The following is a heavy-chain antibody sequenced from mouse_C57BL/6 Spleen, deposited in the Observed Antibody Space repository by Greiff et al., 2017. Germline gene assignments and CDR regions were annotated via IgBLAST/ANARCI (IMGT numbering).Heavy chain of an antibody. J-gene: IGHJ2*01. V-gene: IGHV1-9*01. CDR1: GYTFTGYW. D-gene: IGHD2-5*01. CDR2: ILPGSGST. CDR3: ARKYAYSNYIYYFDY. Sequence: QVQLQQSGAELMKPGASVTLSCKATGYTFTGYWIEWVKQRPGHGLEWIGEILPGSGSTNYTEKFKGKATFTANTSSNTAYMQLSSLTTDDSAIYSCARKYAYSNYIYYFDYWGQGTTLTVSS.